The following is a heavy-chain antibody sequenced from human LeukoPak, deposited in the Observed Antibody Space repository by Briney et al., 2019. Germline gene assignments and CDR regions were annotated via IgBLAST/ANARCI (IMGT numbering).Heavy chain of an antibody. Sequence: GASVKVSCKASGYTFTSYDINWVRQATGQGLEWMGWMNPDSGNTGYAQKFQGRVTMTRNTSISTAYMELSSLRSEDTAVYYCARKAVVAAYNWFDPWGQGTLVTVSS. J-gene: IGHJ5*02. D-gene: IGHD2-15*01. CDR3: ARKAVVAAYNWFDP. CDR1: GYTFTSYD. V-gene: IGHV1-8*01. CDR2: MNPDSGNT.